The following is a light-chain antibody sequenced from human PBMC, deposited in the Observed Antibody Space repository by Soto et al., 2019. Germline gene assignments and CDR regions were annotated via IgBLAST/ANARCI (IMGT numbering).Light chain of an antibody. J-gene: IGKJ2*01. CDR1: QSVSSSN. CDR2: GAS. V-gene: IGKV3-20*01. Sequence: IVLTQSPGTLSLSPGERATLSCRASQSVSSSNLVWYQQKSGQAPRLLIYGASSRATGIPDRFSGSGSGTDFSLTISRLEPEDFAVYYCQVYGSSPAYTFGQGTKLEIK. CDR3: QVYGSSPAYT.